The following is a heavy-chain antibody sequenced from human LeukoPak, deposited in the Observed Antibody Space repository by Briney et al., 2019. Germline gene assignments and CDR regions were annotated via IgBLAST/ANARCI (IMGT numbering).Heavy chain of an antibody. D-gene: IGHD1-1*01. Sequence: SETLSLTCTVSGGSISSYYWSWIRQPPGKGLEWIGYIYYSGSTNYNPSLKRSVTISVYPSKNQFSLSLCSVTAAGTAVYYCARVTPEYNWNDANDAFYIWGQGTMVTVSS. CDR2: IYYSGST. CDR3: ARVTPEYNWNDANDAFYI. CDR1: GGSISSYY. V-gene: IGHV4-59*01. J-gene: IGHJ3*02.